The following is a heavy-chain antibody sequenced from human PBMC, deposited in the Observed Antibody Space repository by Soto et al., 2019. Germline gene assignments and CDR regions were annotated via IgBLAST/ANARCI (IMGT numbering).Heavy chain of an antibody. CDR3: ARTGPPYSSSWYGRGYYFDY. Sequence: SETLSLTCTVSGGSISSYYWSWIRQPPGKRLEWIGYIYYSGSTNYNPSLKSRVTISVDTSKNQFSLKLSSVTAADTAVYYCARTGPPYSSSWYGRGYYFDYWGQGTLVTVSS. CDR1: GGSISSYY. J-gene: IGHJ4*02. V-gene: IGHV4-59*01. D-gene: IGHD6-13*01. CDR2: IYYSGST.